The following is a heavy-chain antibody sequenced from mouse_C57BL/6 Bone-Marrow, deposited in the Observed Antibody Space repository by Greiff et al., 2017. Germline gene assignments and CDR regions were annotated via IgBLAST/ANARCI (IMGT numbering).Heavy chain of an antibody. J-gene: IGHJ4*01. V-gene: IGHV7-3*01. D-gene: IGHD2-12*01. CDR2: IRNKANGYTT. CDR3: ERDPYSYYTQYCDLDY. CDR1: GFTFTDYY. Sequence: EVMLVESGGGLVQPGGSLSLSCAASGFTFTDYYMSWVRQPPGKALEWLGFIRNKANGYTTEYSASVKGRFTISRDNSQSILYLQMNALRAEDSATYSWERDPYSYYTQYCDLDYWGQGTSVTVTS.